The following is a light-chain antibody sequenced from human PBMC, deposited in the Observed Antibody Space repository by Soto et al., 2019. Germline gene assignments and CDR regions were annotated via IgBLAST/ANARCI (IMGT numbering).Light chain of an antibody. Sequence: DIQLTQSPSFLSSSVGDRVTITCRASQGIGSYLAWYQQKPGKAPKLLIYAASTLQSEVPSRFSGSGSGTEFTLTISSLQPEDFATYYCQQLNSYPWTFGQGTKVEIK. CDR3: QQLNSYPWT. CDR2: AAS. CDR1: QGIGSY. J-gene: IGKJ1*01. V-gene: IGKV1-9*01.